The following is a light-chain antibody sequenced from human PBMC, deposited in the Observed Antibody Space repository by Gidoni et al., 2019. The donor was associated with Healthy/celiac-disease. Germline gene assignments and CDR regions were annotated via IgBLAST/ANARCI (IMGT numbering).Light chain of an antibody. CDR1: QSVSSN. V-gene: IGKV3-15*01. CDR3: QQYNNWPRT. Sequence: DTAMTQSPATLSVSPGVRASLSCGASQSVSSNLAWYQQKPGQDPRLLLYGAATRTTGIPARFSGSGSGTKFTLTISSLQSEDFAVYYCQQYNNWPRTFGQGTKVEIK. J-gene: IGKJ1*01. CDR2: GAA.